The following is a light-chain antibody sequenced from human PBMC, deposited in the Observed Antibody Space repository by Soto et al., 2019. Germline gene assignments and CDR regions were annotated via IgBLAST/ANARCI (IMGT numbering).Light chain of an antibody. V-gene: IGKV3-15*01. Sequence: IVMTQSPATLSVSPGERATLSCRASQTVSSNLAWYQQKPGQAPRLLIYSASTRATGLPARFSGSESGTEFTLTISSLQSEDFAVYYCQQYNNWPLTFGGGTKVEIK. CDR2: SAS. J-gene: IGKJ4*01. CDR1: QTVSSN. CDR3: QQYNNWPLT.